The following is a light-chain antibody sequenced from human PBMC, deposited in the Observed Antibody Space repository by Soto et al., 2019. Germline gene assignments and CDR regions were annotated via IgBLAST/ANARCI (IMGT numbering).Light chain of an antibody. CDR3: VLYMGSGMRV. CDR2: STN. CDR1: SGSVSTSYY. Sequence: QAVVIQEPSFSVSPGGTVTLTCGLSSGSVSTSYYPSWYQQTPGQAPRTLIYSTNTRSSGVPDRFSGSILGNKAALTITGAQADDESDYYCVLYMGSGMRVFGGGTKVTVL. V-gene: IGLV8-61*01. J-gene: IGLJ3*02.